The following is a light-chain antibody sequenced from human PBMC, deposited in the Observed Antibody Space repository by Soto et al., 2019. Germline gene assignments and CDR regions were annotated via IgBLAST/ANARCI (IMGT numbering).Light chain of an antibody. CDR3: QQYGSSPLT. J-gene: IGKJ4*01. CDR2: GPS. CDR1: QSVSSTY. V-gene: IGKV3-20*01. Sequence: EIVLTQSPGTLSLSPGERATLSCRASQSVSSTYLAWYQQKPGQGPRLLIYGPSSRATGIPDRFSGSGSGTDFTLTIIRLEPEDFAVYYCQQYGSSPLTFGGGTKVDIK.